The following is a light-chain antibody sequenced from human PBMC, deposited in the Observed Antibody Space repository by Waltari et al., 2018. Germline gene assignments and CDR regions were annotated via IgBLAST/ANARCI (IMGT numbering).Light chain of an antibody. CDR2: GAS. CDR1: QSVSSSY. Sequence: EIVLTQSPGTLSSSPGERATLSCRASQSVSSSYLAWYQQKPGQAPRLLIYGASSRATGIPDRFSGSGSGTDFTLTISRLEPEDFAVYYCQQYGSSHRAFGQGTKVEIK. CDR3: QQYGSSHRA. J-gene: IGKJ1*01. V-gene: IGKV3-20*01.